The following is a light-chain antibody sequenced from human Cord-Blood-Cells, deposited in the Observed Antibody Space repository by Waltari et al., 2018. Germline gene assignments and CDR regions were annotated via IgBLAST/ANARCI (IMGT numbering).Light chain of an antibody. CDR2: GAS. CDR3: QQYGSSRFT. CDR1: QSVSSSY. V-gene: IGKV3-20*01. Sequence: EIVLTQSPGTLSLSPGERVTLSCRASQSVSSSYLAWYQQKPGQAPRLLIYGASSRPTGIPYRFSGSGSGTDFTLTISRLEPEDFAVYYCQQYGSSRFTFGQGTRLEIK. J-gene: IGKJ5*01.